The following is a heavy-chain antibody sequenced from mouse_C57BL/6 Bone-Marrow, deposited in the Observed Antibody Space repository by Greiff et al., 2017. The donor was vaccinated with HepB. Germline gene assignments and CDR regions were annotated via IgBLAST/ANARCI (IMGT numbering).Heavy chain of an antibody. V-gene: IGHV5-6*01. CDR1: GFTFSSYG. J-gene: IGHJ2*01. CDR3: ARHDPPY. Sequence: EVKLMESGGDLVKPGGSLKLSCAASGFTFSSYGMSWVRQTPDKRLEWVATISSGGSYTYYPDSVKGRFTISRDNAKNTLYLQMSSLKSEDTAMYYCARHDPPYWGQGTTLTVSS. CDR2: ISSGGSYT.